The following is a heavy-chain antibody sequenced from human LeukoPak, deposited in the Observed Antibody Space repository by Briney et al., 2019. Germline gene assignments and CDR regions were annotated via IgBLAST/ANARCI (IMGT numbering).Heavy chain of an antibody. D-gene: IGHD3-3*01. J-gene: IGHJ5*02. CDR3: ARFTIFGVVKGDNWFDP. V-gene: IGHV4-38-2*02. CDR2: IYHSGST. Sequence: NSSETLSLTCTVSGYSISSGYYWGWIRQPPGKGLEWIGSIYHSGSTYYSPSLKSRVTISVDTSKNQFSLKLSSVTAADTAVYYCARFTIFGVVKGDNWFDPWGQGTLVTVSS. CDR1: GYSISSGYY.